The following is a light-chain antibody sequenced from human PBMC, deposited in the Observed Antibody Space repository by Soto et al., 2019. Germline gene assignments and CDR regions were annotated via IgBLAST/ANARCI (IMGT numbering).Light chain of an antibody. CDR3: SSYTSSSTV. V-gene: IGLV2-14*01. CDR1: SSDVGGYNY. Sequence: QSVLTQPASVSGSPGQSITISCTGTSSDVGGYNYVSWYQQHPGKAPKLMIYEVSNRPSGVSNRFSGSKSGNTASLTIYGLQAEYEADYYCSSYTSSSTVFRTGTKATVL. CDR2: EVS. J-gene: IGLJ1*01.